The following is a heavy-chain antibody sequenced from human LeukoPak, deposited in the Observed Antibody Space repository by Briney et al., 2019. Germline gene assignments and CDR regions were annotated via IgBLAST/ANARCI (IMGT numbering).Heavy chain of an antibody. CDR2: IIPIFGTA. D-gene: IGHD2-15*01. Sequence: SVKVSCKASGGTFSSYAISWVRQAPGQGLEWMGGIIPIFGTANYAQKFQGRVTITADESTSTAYMELSSLRSEDTAVYYCAAYCSGGSCHGVFDYWGQGALVTVSS. CDR1: GGTFSSYA. J-gene: IGHJ4*02. CDR3: AAYCSGGSCHGVFDY. V-gene: IGHV1-69*01.